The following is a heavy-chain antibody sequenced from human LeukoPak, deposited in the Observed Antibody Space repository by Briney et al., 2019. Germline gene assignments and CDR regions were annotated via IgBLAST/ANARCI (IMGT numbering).Heavy chain of an antibody. V-gene: IGHV1-2*02. CDR3: ARSSYYDSSGYPFDY. Sequence: ASVKVSCKASGYTFTGYYMHWVRQAPGQGLEWMGWINPNSGGTNYAQKFQGRVTMTRDTSISTAYMELSRLRSDDTVVYYCARSSYYDSSGYPFDYWGQGTLVTVSS. D-gene: IGHD3-22*01. CDR2: INPNSGGT. J-gene: IGHJ4*02. CDR1: GYTFTGYY.